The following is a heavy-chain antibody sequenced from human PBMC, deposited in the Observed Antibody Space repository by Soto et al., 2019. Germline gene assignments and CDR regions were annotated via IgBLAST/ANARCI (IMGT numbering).Heavy chain of an antibody. CDR3: VRRPQITNWHPPFDY. Sequence: GGSLRLSCAASGFTFSDYELNWVRQAPGKGLEWVAYISSTSTIYYTDSVKGRFTVSRDNAQDSLYLQMDSLRVEDTAVYYCVRRPQITNWHPPFDYWGQGTGVTVSS. D-gene: IGHD1-1*01. V-gene: IGHV3-48*03. CDR1: GFTFSDYE. J-gene: IGHJ4*02. CDR2: ISSTSTI.